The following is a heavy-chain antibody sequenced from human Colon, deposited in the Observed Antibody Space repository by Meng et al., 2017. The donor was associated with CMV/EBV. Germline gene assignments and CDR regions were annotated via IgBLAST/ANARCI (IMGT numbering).Heavy chain of an antibody. Sequence: SETLSLTCTVSGGSVSSGSYYWSWIRQPPGKGLEWIGSIYYSGSTYYNPSLKSRVTISVDTSKNQLSLKLTSVTAADTAVYYCARDPGLYYGYWGQGTLVTVSS. CDR1: GGSVSSGSYY. CDR2: IYYSGST. V-gene: IGHV4-39*07. D-gene: IGHD2-8*01. J-gene: IGHJ4*02. CDR3: ARDPGLYYGY.